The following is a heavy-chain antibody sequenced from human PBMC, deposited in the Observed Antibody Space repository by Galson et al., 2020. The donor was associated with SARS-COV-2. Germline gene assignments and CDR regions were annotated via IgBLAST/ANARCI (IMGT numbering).Heavy chain of an antibody. CDR1: GYSISNAYY. D-gene: IGHD3-3*01. CDR3: AIDGRFLEWSDHDAFDI. V-gene: IGHV4-38-2*02. CDR2: IYHSGTT. J-gene: IGHJ3*02. Sequence: SETLSLTCTVSGYSISNAYYWGWIRQPPGKGLEWIGSIYHSGTTYYNPSLKSRVTISVDTSKNQFSLKVRSVTAADTAVYYCAIDGRFLEWSDHDAFDIWGQGTMVAVSS.